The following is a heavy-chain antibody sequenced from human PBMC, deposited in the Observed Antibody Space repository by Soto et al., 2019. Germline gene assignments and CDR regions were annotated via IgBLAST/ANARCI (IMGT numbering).Heavy chain of an antibody. CDR2: ISGNGGST. CDR1: GFTFSNYA. D-gene: IGHD2-2*01. V-gene: IGHV3-23*01. J-gene: IGHJ4*02. Sequence: GWSRRLSCAASGFTFSNYAMSWVRQAPGKGLEWVSTISGNGGSTYYADSVKGRFTISRDNSKNMLFLQINSLRDDDSAVYYCANRPASIITFDYWGQGTPVTVSS. CDR3: ANRPASIITFDY.